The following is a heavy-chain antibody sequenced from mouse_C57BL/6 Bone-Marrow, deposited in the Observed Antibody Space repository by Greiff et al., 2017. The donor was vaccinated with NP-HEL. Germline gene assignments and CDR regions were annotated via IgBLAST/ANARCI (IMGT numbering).Heavy chain of an antibody. CDR2: IYPGDGDT. Sequence: VQLQQSGPELVKPGASVKISCKASGYAFSSSWMNWVKQRPGKGLEWLGRIYPGDGDTNYNGKFKGKATLTADKSSSTAYMQLSSLTSEDSAVYFCARSRAYYSNFAYWGQGTLVTVSA. D-gene: IGHD2-5*01. V-gene: IGHV1-82*01. CDR3: ARSRAYYSNFAY. CDR1: GYAFSSSW. J-gene: IGHJ3*01.